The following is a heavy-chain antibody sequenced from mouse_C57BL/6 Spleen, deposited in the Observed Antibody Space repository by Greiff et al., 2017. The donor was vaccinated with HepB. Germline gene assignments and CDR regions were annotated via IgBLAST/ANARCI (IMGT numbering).Heavy chain of an antibody. V-gene: IGHV1-81*01. D-gene: IGHD1-1*01. CDR2: IYTRSGNT. CDR3: AVFTSVVANAMDY. Sequence: QVQLKESGAELARPGASVKLSCKASGYTFTSYGISWVKQRTGQGLEWIGEIYTRSGNTYYNEKFKGKATLTADKSSSTAYMERRSLTSEDSAVYFCAVFTSVVANAMDYWGQGTSVTVSS. J-gene: IGHJ4*01. CDR1: GYTFTSYG.